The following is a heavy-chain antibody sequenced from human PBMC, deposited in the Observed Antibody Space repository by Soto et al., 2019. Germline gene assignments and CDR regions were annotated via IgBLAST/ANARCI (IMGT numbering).Heavy chain of an antibody. CDR1: GASISSRSYY. J-gene: IGHJ5*02. V-gene: IGHV4-39*01. D-gene: IGHD6-13*01. CDR3: ATTRGIAVGGSFDH. CDR2: FYSGST. Sequence: QVQLQESGPGLVKPSETLSLTCIVSGASISSRSYYWGWIRQPPGKGLEWVGTFYSGSTYNNPSLKSRVTISVDTSKNQCSLKLSSVAAEDTAIYYCATTRGIAVGGSFDHWGQGTLVTVSS.